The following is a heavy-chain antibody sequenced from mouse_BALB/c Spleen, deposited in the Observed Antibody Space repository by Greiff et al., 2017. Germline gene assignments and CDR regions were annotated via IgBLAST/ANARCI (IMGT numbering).Heavy chain of an antibody. J-gene: IGHJ4*01. Sequence: VQLKESGGDLVKPGGSLKLSCAASGFTFSSYGMSWVRQTPDKRLEWVATISSGGSYTYYPDSVKGRFTISRDNAKNTLYLQMSSLKSEDTAMYYCARHETYGNYSMDYWGQGTSVTVSS. D-gene: IGHD2-10*02. V-gene: IGHV5-6*01. CDR1: GFTFSSYG. CDR2: ISSGGSYT. CDR3: ARHETYGNYSMDY.